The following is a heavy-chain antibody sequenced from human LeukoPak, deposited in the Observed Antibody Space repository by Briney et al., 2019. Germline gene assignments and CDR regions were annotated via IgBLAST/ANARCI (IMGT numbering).Heavy chain of an antibody. D-gene: IGHD6-19*01. CDR3: ASQGNARARAGMHFFDY. J-gene: IGHJ4*02. V-gene: IGHV3-23*01. CDR2: MNSSSVYT. Sequence: GGCLRLSCAASGFSFRTYDMSWVRQAPGKGLEWVSSMNSSSVYTYYADSVEGRFTIPRDNSKNTLLLQMNSLRAEDTAVYYCASQGNARARAGMHFFDYWGRGTLVSVSS. CDR1: GFSFRTYD.